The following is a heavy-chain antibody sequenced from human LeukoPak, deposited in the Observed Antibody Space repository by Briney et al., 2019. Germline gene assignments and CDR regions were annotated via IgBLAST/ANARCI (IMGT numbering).Heavy chain of an antibody. Sequence: PGGSLRLSCTASGFNFGDYAMSWVRQAPGKGLEWVGFIRSKAYGGTAEYAASVKGRLTISRDDSKSIAYLQMNSLKTEDTAVYYCITGSYSPNFDSWGQGTLVTVSS. CDR2: IRSKAYGGTA. V-gene: IGHV3-49*04. J-gene: IGHJ4*02. CDR1: GFNFGDYA. CDR3: ITGSYSPNFDS. D-gene: IGHD3-10*01.